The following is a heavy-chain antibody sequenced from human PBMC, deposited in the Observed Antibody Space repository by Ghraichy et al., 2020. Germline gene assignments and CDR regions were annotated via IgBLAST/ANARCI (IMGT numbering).Heavy chain of an antibody. Sequence: SETLSLTCTVSGGSISSYYWSWIRQPPGKGLEWIGYIYYSGSTNYNPSLKSRVTISVDTSKNQFSLKLSSVTAADTAVYYCARDESSGWFQHWGQGTLVTVSS. J-gene: IGHJ1*01. CDR2: IYYSGST. CDR3: ARDESSGWFQH. D-gene: IGHD6-19*01. CDR1: GGSISSYY. V-gene: IGHV4-59*01.